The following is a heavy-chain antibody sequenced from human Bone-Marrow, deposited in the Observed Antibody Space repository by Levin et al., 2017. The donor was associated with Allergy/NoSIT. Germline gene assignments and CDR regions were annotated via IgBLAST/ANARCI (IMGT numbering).Heavy chain of an antibody. V-gene: IGHV3-66*01. CDR2: IYSGGST. J-gene: IGHJ4*02. CDR1: GFSVSNNF. Sequence: GGSLRLSCAASGFSVSNNFLNWVRQVPGKGLEWVSLIYSGGSTHYADSVKGRFTISRDNSRNTLYLQMNSLRVEDTAVYYCARDGQGHSSSPYWGKGTLVTVSS. D-gene: IGHD6-6*01. CDR3: ARDGQGHSSSPY.